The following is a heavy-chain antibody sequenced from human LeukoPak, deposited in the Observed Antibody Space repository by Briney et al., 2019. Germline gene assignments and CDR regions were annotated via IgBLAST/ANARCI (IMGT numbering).Heavy chain of an antibody. J-gene: IGHJ3*02. CDR3: ARVRGYSGYDGAFDI. CDR1: GGSISSSNW. CDR2: IYHSGST. Sequence: SETLSLTCTVSGGSISSSNWWSWVRQPPGKGLEWIGEIYHSGSTNYNPSLKSRVTISVDKSKNQFSLKLSSVTAADTAVYYCARVRGYSGYDGAFDIWGQGTMVTVSS. D-gene: IGHD5-12*01. V-gene: IGHV4-4*02.